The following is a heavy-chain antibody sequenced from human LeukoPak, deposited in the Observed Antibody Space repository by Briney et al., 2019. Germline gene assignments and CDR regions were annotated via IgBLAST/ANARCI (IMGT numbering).Heavy chain of an antibody. J-gene: IGHJ6*03. CDR2: FFLKGST. CDR1: GYSITSAYY. CDR3: ARVGGSGSYGFYYFYMDV. Sequence: SETLSLTCTVSGYSITSAYYWGWIRQPPGKGLEWIGSFFLKGSTYYNPSLKSRVTISVDTAKNQFSLTLSSVTAADTAVYCCARVGGSGSYGFYYFYMDVWGKGTTVTISS. D-gene: IGHD3-10*01. V-gene: IGHV4-38-2*02.